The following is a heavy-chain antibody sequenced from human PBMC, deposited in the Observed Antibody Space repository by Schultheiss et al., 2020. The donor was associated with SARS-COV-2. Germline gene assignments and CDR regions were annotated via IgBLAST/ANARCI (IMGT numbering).Heavy chain of an antibody. CDR3: AKDQTTVTTYYYYGMDV. Sequence: SETLSLTCTVSGGSISSGDYYWSWIRQPPGKGLEWIGYIYHSGSTYYNPSLKSRVTISVDTSKNQFSLKLSSVTAADTAVYYCAKDQTTVTTYYYYGMDVWGQGTTVTVSS. V-gene: IGHV4-30-4*01. J-gene: IGHJ6*02. CDR2: IYHSGST. D-gene: IGHD4-17*01. CDR1: GGSISSGDYY.